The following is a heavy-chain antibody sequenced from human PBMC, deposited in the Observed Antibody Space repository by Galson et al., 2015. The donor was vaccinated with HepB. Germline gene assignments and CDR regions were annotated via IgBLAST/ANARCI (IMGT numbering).Heavy chain of an antibody. CDR3: ARGKYYYDSSGYYLGEYFQH. J-gene: IGHJ1*01. CDR1: GFTFSSYW. Sequence: SLRLSCAASGFTFSSYWMHWVRQAPGKGLVWVSRINSDGSSTSYADSVKGRFTISRDNAKNTLYLQMNSLRAEDTAVYYCARGKYYYDSSGYYLGEYFQHWGQGTLVTVSS. D-gene: IGHD3-22*01. V-gene: IGHV3-74*01. CDR2: INSDGSST.